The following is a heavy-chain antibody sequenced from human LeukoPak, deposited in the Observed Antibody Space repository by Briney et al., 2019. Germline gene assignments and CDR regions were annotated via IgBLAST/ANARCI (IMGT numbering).Heavy chain of an antibody. V-gene: IGHV4-34*01. CDR3: ARGQWLLPDY. CDR1: GGSFSGYY. J-gene: IGHJ4*02. Sequence: KASETLSLTCAVYGGSFSGYYWSWIRQPPGKGLEWIGEINHSGSTNYNPSLKSRVTISVDTSKNQFSLKLSSVTAADTAVYYCARGQWLLPDYWGQGTLVTVSS. D-gene: IGHD3-22*01. CDR2: INHSGST.